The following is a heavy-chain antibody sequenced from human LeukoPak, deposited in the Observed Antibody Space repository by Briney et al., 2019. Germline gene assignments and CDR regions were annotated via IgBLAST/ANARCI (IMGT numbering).Heavy chain of an antibody. CDR1: GFTFSRYG. CDR3: AKVTRDYYDRSDYLGYFDY. CDR2: ISYDGSNK. Sequence: PGGSLRPSCAASGFTFSRYGMHWVRQAPGKGLECVAAISYDGSNKYYADSVKGRFTISRDNSKNTLYLQMNSLRAEDTAVYYCAKVTRDYYDRSDYLGYFDYWGQGTLVTVSS. J-gene: IGHJ4*02. D-gene: IGHD3-22*01. V-gene: IGHV3-30*18.